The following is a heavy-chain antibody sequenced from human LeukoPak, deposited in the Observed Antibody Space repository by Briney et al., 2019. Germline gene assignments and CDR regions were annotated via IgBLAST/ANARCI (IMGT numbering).Heavy chain of an antibody. D-gene: IGHD3-10*01. CDR3: ARDRLWFGELFDY. J-gene: IGHJ4*02. CDR1: GFTFSSYE. Sequence: PGGSLRLSCAASGFTFSSYEMNWVRQAPGKGLEWVSYISSSGSTIYYADSVKGRFTISRDNAKNSLYLQMNRLRAEDTAVYYCARDRLWFGELFDYWGQGTLVTVSS. V-gene: IGHV3-48*03. CDR2: ISSSGSTI.